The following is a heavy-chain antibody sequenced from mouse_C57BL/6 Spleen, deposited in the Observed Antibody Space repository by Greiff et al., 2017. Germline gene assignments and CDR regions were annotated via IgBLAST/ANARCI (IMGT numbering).Heavy chain of an antibody. J-gene: IGHJ2*01. CDR1: GYTFTSYW. Sequence: VQLQQPGAELVMPGASVKLSCKASGYTFTSYWMHWVKQRPGQGLEWIGEIDPSDSYTNYNQKFKGNSTLTVNKSSSTAYMQLSSLTSEYSAVYYCALNYYGNRYGGYFDYWGQGTTLTVSS. D-gene: IGHD1-1*01. V-gene: IGHV1-69*01. CDR2: IDPSDSYT. CDR3: ALNYYGNRYGGYFDY.